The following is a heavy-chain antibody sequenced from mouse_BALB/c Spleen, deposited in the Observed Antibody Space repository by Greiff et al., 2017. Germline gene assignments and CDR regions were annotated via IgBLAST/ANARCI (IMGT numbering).Heavy chain of an antibody. V-gene: IGHV5-6*02. CDR3: ARHDTTVVARAMDY. D-gene: IGHD1-1*01. CDR1: GFTFSSYG. J-gene: IGHJ4*01. CDR2: ISSGGSYT. Sequence: DVMLVESGGDLVKPGGSLKLSCAASGFTFSSYGMSWVRQTPDKRLEWVATISSGGSYTYYPDSVKGRFTISRDNAKNTLYLQMSSLKSEDTAMYYCARHDTTVVARAMDYWGQGTSVTVSS.